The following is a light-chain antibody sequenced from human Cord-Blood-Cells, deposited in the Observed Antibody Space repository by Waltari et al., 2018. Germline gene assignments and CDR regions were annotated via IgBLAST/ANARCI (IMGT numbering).Light chain of an antibody. CDR1: KLGDKY. J-gene: IGLJ2*01. CDR3: QAWDSSTHVV. CDR2: QDS. V-gene: IGLV3-1*01. Sequence: SYELTQQPSVSVSPGQTASITCSADKLGDKYACWYQQKPGQSPVLVIYQDSKRPSGIPERFSGSNSGNTATLTISGTQAMDEADYYCQAWDSSTHVVFGGGTKLTVL.